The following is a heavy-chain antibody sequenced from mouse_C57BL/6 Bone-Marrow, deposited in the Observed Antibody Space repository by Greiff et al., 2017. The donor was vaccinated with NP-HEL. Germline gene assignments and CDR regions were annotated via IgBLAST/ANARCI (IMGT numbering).Heavy chain of an antibody. D-gene: IGHD1-1*02. V-gene: IGHV5-6*01. CDR1: GFTFSSYG. CDR2: ISSGGSYT. J-gene: IGHJ2*01. Sequence: EVMLVESGGDLVKPGGSLKLSCAASGFTFSSYGMSWVRQTPDKRLEWVATISSGGSYTYYPDSVKGRFTISRDNAKNTLYLQMSSLKSEDTAMYYCARHLWDHSYYFDYWGQGTTLTVSS. CDR3: ARHLWDHSYYFDY.